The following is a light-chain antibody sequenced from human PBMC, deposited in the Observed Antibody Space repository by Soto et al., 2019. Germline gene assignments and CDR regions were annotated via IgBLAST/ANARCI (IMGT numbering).Light chain of an antibody. J-gene: IGLJ1*01. CDR3: SSFTSSTSYV. CDR1: SSDVGSYNS. V-gene: IGLV2-14*03. Sequence: QSALTQPASVSGSPGQSIAISCTGTSSDVGSYNSVSWYQQYPGKAPKLMIHDVSNRPSGISYRFSGSKSGNTASLTISGLQAEDEGDYYCSSFTSSTSYVFGTGTKLTVL. CDR2: DVS.